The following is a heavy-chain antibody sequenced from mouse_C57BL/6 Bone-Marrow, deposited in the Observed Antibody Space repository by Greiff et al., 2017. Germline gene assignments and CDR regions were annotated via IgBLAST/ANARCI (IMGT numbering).Heavy chain of an antibody. J-gene: IGHJ4*01. CDR1: GFSLTSYG. CDR2: IWSDGST. D-gene: IGHD1-1*01. Sequence: VQVVESGPGLVAPSQSLSITCTVSGFSLTSYGVHWVRQPPGKGLEWLVVIWSDGSTTYNSALKSRLSISKDNSKSQVFLKMNSLQTDDTAMYYGARQHYGSSPYYAMDYWGQGTSVTVSS. CDR3: ARQHYGSSPYYAMDY. V-gene: IGHV2-6-1*01.